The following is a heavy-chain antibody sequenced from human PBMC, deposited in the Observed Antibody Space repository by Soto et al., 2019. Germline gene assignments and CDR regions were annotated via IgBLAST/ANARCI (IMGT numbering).Heavy chain of an antibody. D-gene: IGHD3-22*01. V-gene: IGHV1-3*01. CDR1: GYTFTSYA. CDR3: ARVLPMGAWGDYDFGYYYYMDV. CDR2: INAGNGNT. J-gene: IGHJ6*03. Sequence: ASVKVSCKASGYTFTSYAMHWVRQAPGQRLEWMGWINAGNGNTKYSQKFQGRVTITRDTSASTAYMELSSLRSEDTAVYYCARVLPMGAWGDYDFGYYYYMDVWGKGTTVTVSS.